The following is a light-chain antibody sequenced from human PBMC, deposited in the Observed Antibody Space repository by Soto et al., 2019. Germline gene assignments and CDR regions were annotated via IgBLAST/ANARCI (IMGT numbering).Light chain of an antibody. V-gene: IGLV2-14*01. CDR3: RSYTSSNTVEV. CDR1: SSDIGSYNY. J-gene: IGLJ2*01. Sequence: QSVLTQPASVSGSPGQAITISCTGTSSDIGSYNYVSWYQQDPGKAPKLLIYDVTERPSGVSNRFSGSKSAYTAALTISGLQAEDEADYYCRSYTSSNTVEVFGGGTKLTVL. CDR2: DVT.